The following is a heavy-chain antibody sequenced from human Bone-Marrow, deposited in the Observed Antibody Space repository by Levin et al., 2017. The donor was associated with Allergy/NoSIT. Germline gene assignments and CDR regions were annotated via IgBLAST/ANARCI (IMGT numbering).Heavy chain of an antibody. CDR2: ISYDGSNK. CDR1: GFTFSSYG. CDR3: AKDLGYCSGGSCYGCDY. Sequence: GGSLRLSCAASGFTFSSYGMHWVRQAPGKGLEWVAVISYDGSNKYYADSVKGRFTISRDNSKNTLYLQMNSLRAEDTAVYYCAKDLGYCSGGSCYGCDYWGQGTLVTVSS. J-gene: IGHJ4*02. V-gene: IGHV3-30*18. D-gene: IGHD2-15*01.